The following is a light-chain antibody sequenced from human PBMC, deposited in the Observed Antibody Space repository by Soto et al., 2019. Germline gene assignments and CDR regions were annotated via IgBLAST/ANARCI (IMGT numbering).Light chain of an antibody. CDR2: DAS. Sequence: IPITQFPSTLSASVGDRVTIPCRASQSITNRLAWYQQKPGKAPKVLIYDASNLEYGVPSRFSGSGFGTEFILTISSLQPDDFATYWCQHYGGMWTFGQGTKVDIK. V-gene: IGKV1-5*01. CDR1: QSITNR. CDR3: QHYGGMWT. J-gene: IGKJ1*01.